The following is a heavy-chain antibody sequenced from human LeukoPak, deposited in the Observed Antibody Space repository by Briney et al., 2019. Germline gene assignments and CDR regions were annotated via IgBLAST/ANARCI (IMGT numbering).Heavy chain of an antibody. Sequence: SETLSLTCTVSGGSISSYYWSWIRQPPGKGLEWIGYIYYSGSTNYNPPLKSRVTISVDTSKNQFSLKLSSVTAADTAVYYCARGIYYSSTFDYWGQETLVTVSS. CDR3: ARGIYYSSTFDY. CDR2: IYYSGST. CDR1: GGSISSYY. D-gene: IGHD6-19*01. J-gene: IGHJ4*02. V-gene: IGHV4-59*01.